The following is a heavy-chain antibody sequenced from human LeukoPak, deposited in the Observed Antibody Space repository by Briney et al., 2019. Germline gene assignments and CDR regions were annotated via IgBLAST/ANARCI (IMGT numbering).Heavy chain of an antibody. Sequence: SETLSLTCTVSGGSISSYYWSWIRQPPGKGLEWIGYIYYSGSTNYNPSLKSQVTISVDTSKNQFSLKLSSVTAADTAVYYCARGPELRPINYFDYWGQGTLVTVSS. J-gene: IGHJ4*02. CDR2: IYYSGST. CDR1: GGSISSYY. CDR3: ARGPELRPINYFDY. D-gene: IGHD1-7*01. V-gene: IGHV4-59*01.